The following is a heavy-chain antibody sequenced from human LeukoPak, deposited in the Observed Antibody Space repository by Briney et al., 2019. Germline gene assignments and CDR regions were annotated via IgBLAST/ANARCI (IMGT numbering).Heavy chain of an antibody. J-gene: IGHJ4*02. CDR3: ATALYSSGWYSFDY. D-gene: IGHD6-19*01. Sequence: GESLKISCEGSGYSFTSCWIGWVRLMPGKGLEWMGIIYPGDSDTRYSPSFQGQVTISADKSISTAYLQWSSLKASDTAMYYCATALYSSGWYSFDYWGQGTLVTVSS. CDR2: IYPGDSDT. CDR1: GYSFTSCW. V-gene: IGHV5-51*01.